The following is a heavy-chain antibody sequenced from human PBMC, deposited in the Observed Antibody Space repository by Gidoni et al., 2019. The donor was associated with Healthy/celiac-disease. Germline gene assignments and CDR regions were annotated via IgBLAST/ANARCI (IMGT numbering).Heavy chain of an antibody. V-gene: IGHV3-23*01. Sequence: EVQLLESGGGLVQPGGSMRLSCAASGFTFSSYAMRWVRQAPGKGLEWVSAISGSGGSTYYADSVKGRFTISRDNSKNTLYLQMNSLRAEDTAVYYCAKVGFGTVTTELDYWGQGTLVTVSS. CDR2: ISGSGGST. J-gene: IGHJ4*02. D-gene: IGHD4-17*01. CDR1: GFTFSSYA. CDR3: AKVGFGTVTTELDY.